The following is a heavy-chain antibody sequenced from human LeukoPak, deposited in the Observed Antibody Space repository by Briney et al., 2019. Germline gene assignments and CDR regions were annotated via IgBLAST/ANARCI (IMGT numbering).Heavy chain of an antibody. CDR1: GFTFSNAW. J-gene: IGHJ4*02. D-gene: IGHD3-16*01. Sequence: PGGSLRLSCVASGFTFSNAWMNWVRQAPGKGLEWVGRIKSKVNGRTTDYAAPVKGRFTISRDDSKNTVYLQMDSLNIEDTAVYYCSTGGYYFDFWGQGTLVTVSS. CDR3: STGGYYFDF. CDR2: IKSKVNGRTT. V-gene: IGHV3-15*01.